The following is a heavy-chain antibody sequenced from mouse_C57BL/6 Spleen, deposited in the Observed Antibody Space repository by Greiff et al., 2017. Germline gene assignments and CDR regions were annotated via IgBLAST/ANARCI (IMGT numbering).Heavy chain of an antibody. CDR3: ARGGAPYDY. CDR2: ISDGGSYT. V-gene: IGHV5-4*03. J-gene: IGHJ2*01. Sequence: EVKLVESGGGLVKPGGSLKLSCAASGFTFSSYAMSWVRQTPEKRLEWVATISDGGSYTYYPDNVKGRFTISRDNAKNNLYLQMSHLKSEDTAMYYCARGGAPYDYWGQGTTLTVSS. CDR1: GFTFSSYA.